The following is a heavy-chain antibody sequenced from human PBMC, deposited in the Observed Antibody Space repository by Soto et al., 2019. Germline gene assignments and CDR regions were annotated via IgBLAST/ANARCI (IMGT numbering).Heavy chain of an antibody. Sequence: QAQLVQSGAEVKKPGASVKVSCKASGYTFTSYYMHWVRQAPGQGLEWMGIINPSGGGTSYTQKFQGRVTMTRDTSTSTVYMELSSLRSEDTAVYYCAREVERGYSYGYLEYWGQGTLVTVSS. CDR3: AREVERGYSYGYLEY. CDR1: GYTFTSYY. D-gene: IGHD5-18*01. J-gene: IGHJ4*02. V-gene: IGHV1-46*01. CDR2: INPSGGGT.